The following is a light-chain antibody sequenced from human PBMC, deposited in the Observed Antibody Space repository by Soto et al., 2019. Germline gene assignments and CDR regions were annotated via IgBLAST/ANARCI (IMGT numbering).Light chain of an antibody. CDR3: MQGSHWPYT. CDR2: KVS. V-gene: IGKV2-30*02. J-gene: IGKJ2*01. Sequence: DVVLTQSPLSLPVTLGQPASISCRSSQSLVHSDGIFYLNWFQQRPVQSPRRLIYKVSNRDYGVTDRVSGRGSGTDFTLEISRVEAEDVGVYYCMQGSHWPYTFGQGTKLEIK. CDR1: QSLVHSDGIFY.